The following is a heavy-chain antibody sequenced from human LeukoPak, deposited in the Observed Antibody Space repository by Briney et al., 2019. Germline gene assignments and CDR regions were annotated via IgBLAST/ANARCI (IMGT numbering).Heavy chain of an antibody. J-gene: IGHJ4*02. D-gene: IGHD2-21*02. Sequence: GASVKVSCKASGYTFTSYGISWVRQAPGQGLEWMGRISAYNGNTNYAQKLQGRVTMTTDTSTSTAYMELRSLRSDDTAVYYCARAICGGDCYHQYYFDYWGQGTLVTVSS. CDR2: ISAYNGNT. V-gene: IGHV1-18*01. CDR1: GYTFTSYG. CDR3: ARAICGGDCYHQYYFDY.